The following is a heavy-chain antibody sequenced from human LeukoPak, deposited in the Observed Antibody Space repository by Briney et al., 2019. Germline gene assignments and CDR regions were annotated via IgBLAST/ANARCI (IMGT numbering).Heavy chain of an antibody. J-gene: IGHJ6*03. V-gene: IGHV4-39*07. D-gene: IGHD3-10*01. CDR3: ARVSGSYYYYYYMDV. Sequence: SETLSLTCTVSGGSIRSSSYYWGWIRQPPGKGLEWIGSINYSGSTSYNPSLKSRVTISVDTSKNQFSLKLSSVTAADTAVYYCARVSGSYYYYYYMDVWGKGTTVTVSS. CDR2: INYSGST. CDR1: GGSIRSSSYY.